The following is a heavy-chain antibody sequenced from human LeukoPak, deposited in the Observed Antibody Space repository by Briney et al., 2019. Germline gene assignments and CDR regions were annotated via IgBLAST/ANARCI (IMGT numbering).Heavy chain of an antibody. CDR1: GFTFSSYA. CDR2: ISGSGGST. D-gene: IGHD3-3*01. CDR3: ATDYYYDFWSGYYTMDY. V-gene: IGHV3-23*01. Sequence: GGSLRLSCAASGFTFSSYAMSWVRQAPGKGLEWVSAISGSGGSTYYADSVKGRFTISRDNPKNTLYLQMNSLRAEDTAVYYCATDYYYDFWSGYYTMDYWGQGTLVTVSS. J-gene: IGHJ4*02.